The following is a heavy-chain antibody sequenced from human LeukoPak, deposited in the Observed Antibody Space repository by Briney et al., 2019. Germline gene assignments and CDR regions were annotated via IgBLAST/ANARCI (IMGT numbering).Heavy chain of an antibody. CDR1: GFTVSSNY. CDR2: IYSGGST. CDR3: ARDSPNLGIDY. D-gene: IGHD3-16*01. V-gene: IGHV3-53*01. Sequence: TGGSLRLSCAASGFTVSSNYMSWVRQAPGKGLEWVSVIYSGGSTYYADSVKGRSTISRDNSKNTLYLQMNSLRAEDTAVYYCARDSPNLGIDYWGQGTLVTVSS. J-gene: IGHJ4*02.